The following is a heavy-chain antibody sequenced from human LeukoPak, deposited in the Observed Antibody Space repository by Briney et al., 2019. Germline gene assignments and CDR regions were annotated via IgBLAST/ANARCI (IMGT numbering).Heavy chain of an antibody. D-gene: IGHD3-10*02. V-gene: IGHV3-48*03. CDR3: AELGITMIGGV. CDR2: ISSSGSTI. J-gene: IGHJ6*04. CDR1: GFSFSNYE. Sequence: PGGSLRLSCAASGFSFSNYEMNWVRQAPGKGLEWVSYISSSGSTIYYADSVKGRFTISRDNAKNSLYLQMNSLRAEDTAVYYCAELGITMIGGVWGKGTTVTISS.